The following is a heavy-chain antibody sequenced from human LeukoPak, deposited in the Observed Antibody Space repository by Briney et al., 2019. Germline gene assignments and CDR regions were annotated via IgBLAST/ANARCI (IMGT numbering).Heavy chain of an antibody. Sequence: PGVSLRLSCAASGFTFSSYGMHWVRQAPGKGLEWVAFIRYDGTNKYYADSVKARFTISRDNSKNTLFLQMNSLRAEDTAVYYCAKDTGERLGILTGYYKSRKSYDYWGQGTLVTVSS. CDR1: GFTFSSYG. J-gene: IGHJ4*02. CDR3: AKDTGERLGILTGYYKSRKSYDY. V-gene: IGHV3-30*02. CDR2: IRYDGTNK. D-gene: IGHD3-9*01.